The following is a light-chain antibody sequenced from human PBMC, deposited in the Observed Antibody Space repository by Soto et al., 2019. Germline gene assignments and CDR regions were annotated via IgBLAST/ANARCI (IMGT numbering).Light chain of an antibody. Sequence: QSVLTQPPSVSAAPGQKVTISCSGSSSNIGNNYVSWYQQLPGTAPKLLMYENNKRPSGIPDRFSGSKAGTSATLGITGLQTGDEADYYCGTWDSSLSAVLFGGGTKVTVL. CDR2: ENN. J-gene: IGLJ2*01. V-gene: IGLV1-51*02. CDR1: SSNIGNNY. CDR3: GTWDSSLSAVL.